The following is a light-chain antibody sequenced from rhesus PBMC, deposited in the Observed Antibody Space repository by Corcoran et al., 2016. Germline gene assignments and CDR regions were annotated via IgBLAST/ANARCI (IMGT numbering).Light chain of an antibody. V-gene: IGKV1-25*01. CDR1: QAISSL. CDR3: PQYYTLPYN. Sequence: DIQMTQSPSSVSASVGDRVTITCRASQAISSLLAWYQQKPGEAPRLLIYNATTVQKGVPSRFSGSGSGTDFTLTISCLQPEDFATYYCPQYYTLPYNFGQGTKVEIK. J-gene: IGKJ2*01. CDR2: NAT.